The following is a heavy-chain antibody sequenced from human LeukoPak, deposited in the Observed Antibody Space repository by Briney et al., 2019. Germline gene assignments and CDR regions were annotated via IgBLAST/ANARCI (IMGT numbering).Heavy chain of an antibody. CDR3: AIGYCSGGSCYPHDY. V-gene: IGHV1-2*02. Sequence: XXWINPNSGGTNYAQKFQGSVTMTRDTSISTAYMELSRLRSDDTAVYYCAIGYCSGGSCYPHDYWGQGTLVTVSS. D-gene: IGHD2-15*01. J-gene: IGHJ4*02. CDR2: INPNSGGT.